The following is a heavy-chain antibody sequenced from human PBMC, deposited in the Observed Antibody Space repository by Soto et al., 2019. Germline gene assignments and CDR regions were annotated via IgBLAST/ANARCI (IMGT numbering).Heavy chain of an antibody. V-gene: IGHV3-30*03. J-gene: IGHJ5*01. CDR2: ISNGGRAQ. Sequence: GGSLRLSCTSSTVNINVHGNQWVRQAPGKGLERVAFISNGGRAQYYSDSVKGRFTISRDYSKNTVDLQMNSQRNGETAVYYCARDIWSGDYKWFDSWGPGTLVAVSS. CDR1: TVNINVHG. D-gene: IGHD3-3*01. CDR3: ARDIWSGDYKWFDS.